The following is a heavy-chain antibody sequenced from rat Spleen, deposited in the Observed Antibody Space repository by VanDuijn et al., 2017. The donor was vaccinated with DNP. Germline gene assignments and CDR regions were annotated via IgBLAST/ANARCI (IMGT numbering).Heavy chain of an antibody. CDR2: INADGGST. Sequence: EVQLVETGGGLVQPGRSLKLSCVASGFTFSSYWMYWIRQAPGKGLEWVASINADGGSTYYPDSVKGRFTISRDNAENTVYLQVNSLRSDDSATYYCVRCYNSGSYFDYWCQGVMVTISS. J-gene: IGHJ2*01. V-gene: IGHV5-58*01. CDR3: VRCYNSGSYFDY. D-gene: IGHD4-3*01. CDR1: GFTFSSYW.